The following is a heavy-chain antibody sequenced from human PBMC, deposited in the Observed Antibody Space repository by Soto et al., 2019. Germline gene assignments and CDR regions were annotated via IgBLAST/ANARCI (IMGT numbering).Heavy chain of an antibody. CDR3: AIDRYGEYGRWFDL. CDR2: IYYSGST. Sequence: PSETLSLTCTVSGGSVSSGSYYWSWIRQPPGKGLEWIGYIYYSGSTNYNTSLKSRVTISVDTSKNQFSLKLSSVTAADTAVYYCAIDRYGEYGRWFDLWGQGTLVTVSS. D-gene: IGHD4-17*01. CDR1: GGSVSSGSYY. J-gene: IGHJ5*01. V-gene: IGHV4-61*01.